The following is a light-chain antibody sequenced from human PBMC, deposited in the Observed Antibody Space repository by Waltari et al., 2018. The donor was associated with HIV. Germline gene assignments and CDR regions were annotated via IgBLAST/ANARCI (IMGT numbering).Light chain of an antibody. J-gene: IGKJ2*01. Sequence: EIVLTQSTGTLSLSPGERATLSCRASQSVTSTYLAWYQQKPGQPPRLLIFGASSRATGIPDRFSGSGSGTNFTLTISRLEPEDFAVYYCQQYGSSPGTFGQGTKVEIK. CDR3: QQYGSSPGT. CDR1: QSVTSTY. V-gene: IGKV3-20*01. CDR2: GAS.